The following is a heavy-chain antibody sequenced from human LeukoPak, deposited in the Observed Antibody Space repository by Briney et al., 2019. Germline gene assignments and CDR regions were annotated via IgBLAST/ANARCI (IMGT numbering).Heavy chain of an antibody. CDR3: ARVWRWLQFRAFDI. D-gene: IGHD5-24*01. Sequence: QSGGSLRLSCAASGFTFSSYEMNWVRQAPGKGLEWVSYISSSGSTIYYADSVKGRFAISRDNAKNSLYLQMNSLRAEDTAVYYCARVWRWLQFRAFDIWGQGTMVTVSS. J-gene: IGHJ3*02. V-gene: IGHV3-48*03. CDR2: ISSSGSTI. CDR1: GFTFSSYE.